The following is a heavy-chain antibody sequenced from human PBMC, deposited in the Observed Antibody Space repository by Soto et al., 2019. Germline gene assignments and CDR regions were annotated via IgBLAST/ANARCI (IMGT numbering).Heavy chain of an antibody. V-gene: IGHV1-46*01. CDR3: ARDSGNSYYF. CDR2: INPSCGST. D-gene: IGHD5-18*01. Sequence: GASVKVSCKASGYTFTSYYMHWGRQAPGQGLEWMGIINPSCGSTSYAQKFQGSVTMTRXTXXSXXXMXLXXPRXEDTAGYYCARDSGNSYYFWGQGTLVTVS. CDR1: GYTFTSYY. J-gene: IGHJ4*02.